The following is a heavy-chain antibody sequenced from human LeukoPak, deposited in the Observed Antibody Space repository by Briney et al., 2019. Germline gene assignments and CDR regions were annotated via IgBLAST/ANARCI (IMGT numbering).Heavy chain of an antibody. CDR1: GGSISSNNW. Sequence: PSGTLSLTCAVSGGSISSNNWWSWVRQPPGKGLEWIGEIYHSGNNNYNPSLKSRVTISVDKSRNQFSLKLSSVTAADTAVYYCARGQWLVGLTFDSWGQGTLVTVSS. D-gene: IGHD6-19*01. CDR2: IYHSGNN. CDR3: ARGQWLVGLTFDS. V-gene: IGHV4-4*02. J-gene: IGHJ4*02.